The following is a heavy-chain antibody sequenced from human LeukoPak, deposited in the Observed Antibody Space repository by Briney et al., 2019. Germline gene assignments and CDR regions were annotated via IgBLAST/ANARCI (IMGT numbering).Heavy chain of an antibody. J-gene: IGHJ4*02. CDR3: ARGAIVQYYFDY. CDR1: GFSFSEYY. Sequence: NPGGSLRLSCAASGFSFSEYYMTWIRQAPGKGLEWLSYISSTGITIYYADSVKGRFTISRDNAKNSLFLQMNSLRAEDTAVYYWARGAIVQYYFDYWGQGALVTVSS. V-gene: IGHV3-11*01. D-gene: IGHD3-22*01. CDR2: ISSTGITI.